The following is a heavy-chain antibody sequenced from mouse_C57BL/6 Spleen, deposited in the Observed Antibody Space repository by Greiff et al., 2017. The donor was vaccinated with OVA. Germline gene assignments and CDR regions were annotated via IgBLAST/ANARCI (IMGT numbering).Heavy chain of an antibody. V-gene: IGHV1-80*01. Sequence: QVQLQQSGAELVKPGASVKISCKASGYAFSSYWMNWVKQRPGKGLEWIGHIYPGDGDTNYNGKFKVKATLTADKSSSTAYMQLSSLTSEDSAVYFGARSADGYHQAWVAYWGQGTLVTVSA. CDR1: GYAFSSYW. D-gene: IGHD2-3*01. J-gene: IGHJ3*01. CDR2: IYPGDGDT. CDR3: ARSADGYHQAWVAY.